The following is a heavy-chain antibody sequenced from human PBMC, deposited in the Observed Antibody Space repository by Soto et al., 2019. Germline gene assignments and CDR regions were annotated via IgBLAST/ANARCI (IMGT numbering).Heavy chain of an antibody. V-gene: IGHV4-59*01. CDR1: GASISSYQ. CDR2: ISYSGST. Sequence: SETLSLTCSVSGASISSYQWSWIRQPPGKGLEWIGYISYSGSTNYNPSLKSRVTLLIDTPKNQFSLKLSSVTAADTAVYYCARKWSGLDYWGQGTLVTVSS. J-gene: IGHJ4*02. D-gene: IGHD3-3*01. CDR3: ARKWSGLDY.